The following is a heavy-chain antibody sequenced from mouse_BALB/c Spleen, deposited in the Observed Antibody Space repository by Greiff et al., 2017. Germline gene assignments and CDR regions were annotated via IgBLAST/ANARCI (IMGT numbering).Heavy chain of an antibody. D-gene: IGHD2-14*01. V-gene: IGHV5-6-5*01. CDR2: SSGGST. CDR1: GFTFSSYA. CDR3: ARGFYRHWYFDV. Sequence: EVKVVESGGGLVKPGGSLKLSCAASGFTFSSYAISSGGSTYYPDSVKGRFTISRDNARNILYLQMSSLRSEDTAMYYCARGFYRHWYFDVWGAGTTVTVSS. J-gene: IGHJ1*01.